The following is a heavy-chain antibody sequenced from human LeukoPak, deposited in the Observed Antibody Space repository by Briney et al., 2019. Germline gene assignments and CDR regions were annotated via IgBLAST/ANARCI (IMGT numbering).Heavy chain of an antibody. CDR2: IRSKANSYAT. J-gene: IGHJ3*02. D-gene: IGHD1-26*01. V-gene: IGHV3-73*01. CDR3: TRPQIVGATRQDAFDI. Sequence: PGGSLRLSCAASGFTFSGSAMHWVRQASGKGLEWVGRIRSKANSYATAYAASVKGRFTISRDDSKNTAYLQMNSLKTEDTAVYYCTRPQIVGATRQDAFDIWGQGTMVTVSS. CDR1: GFTFSGSA.